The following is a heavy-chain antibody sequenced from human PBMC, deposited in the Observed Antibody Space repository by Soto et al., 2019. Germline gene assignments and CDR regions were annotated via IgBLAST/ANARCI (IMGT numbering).Heavy chain of an antibody. CDR1: GFTFISYA. CDR3: AREVSSSSQYYYYGMDV. J-gene: IGHJ6*02. CDR2: ISYDGSNK. D-gene: IGHD6-6*01. V-gene: IGHV3-30-3*01. Sequence: GGSLRLSCASSGFTFISYAMHWVRQAPGKGLEWVAVISYDGSNKYYADSVKGRFTISRDNSKNTLYLQMNSLRAEDTAVYYCAREVSSSSQYYYYGMDVWGQGTTVTVS.